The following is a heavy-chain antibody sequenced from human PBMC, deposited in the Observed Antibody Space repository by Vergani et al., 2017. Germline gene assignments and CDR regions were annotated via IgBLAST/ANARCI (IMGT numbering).Heavy chain of an antibody. CDR2: IFYSGST. J-gene: IGHJ4*02. Sequence: QVHLQESGPGLVKPSQTLSLTCTVSGGSFSSDGYYWSWIRQHPGKGLEWIGYIFYSGSTYYNPALQSRVTISVDTSKNQFSLRLSSVTAADTALYYCARQDIATNYFDYWGLGTLVTVSS. V-gene: IGHV4-31*03. D-gene: IGHD5-12*01. CDR1: GGSFSSDGYY. CDR3: ARQDIATNYFDY.